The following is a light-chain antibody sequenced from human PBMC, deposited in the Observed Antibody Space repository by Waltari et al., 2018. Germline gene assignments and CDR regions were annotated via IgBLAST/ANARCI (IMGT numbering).Light chain of an antibody. CDR2: SNN. CDR1: SSNIGRNP. V-gene: IGLV1-44*01. J-gene: IGLJ2*01. Sequence: QSALTQPPSASGTPGQRVTISCSGSSSNIGRNPVNWYQQLPGTAPKLLIHSNNQRPSGVPDRFSVSKSGTSASLAISGLQSEDEADYYCATWDASLTGWVFGGGTKLTVL. CDR3: ATWDASLTGWV.